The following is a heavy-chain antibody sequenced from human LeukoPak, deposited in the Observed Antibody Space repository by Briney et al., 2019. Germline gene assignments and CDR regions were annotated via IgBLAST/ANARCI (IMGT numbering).Heavy chain of an antibody. CDR1: GFTFSSYS. Sequence: PGGSLRLSCAASGFTFSSYSMNWVRQAPGKGLEWVSSISSDSIYIYYADSVKGRFTSSRDNAKNSLYLQMNSLRAEDTAVYCCARGSSSYDCWGQGTLLTVSS. CDR2: ISSDSIYI. D-gene: IGHD6-13*01. V-gene: IGHV3-21*01. J-gene: IGHJ4*02. CDR3: ARGSSSYDC.